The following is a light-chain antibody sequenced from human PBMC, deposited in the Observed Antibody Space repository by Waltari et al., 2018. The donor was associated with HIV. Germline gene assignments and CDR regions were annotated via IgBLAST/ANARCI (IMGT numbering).Light chain of an antibody. V-gene: IGKV1-NL1*01. Sequence: DIQMTQSPSSLSASLGDRVTITCRASQTIDNSVAWYQHTPGKVPKLLLSAASRLETGVPSRFSGSGSGTNYSLTISSLQPDDFATYYCQQSYSAPLTFGGGTKLEIK. J-gene: IGKJ4*01. CDR3: QQSYSAPLT. CDR1: QTIDNS. CDR2: AAS.